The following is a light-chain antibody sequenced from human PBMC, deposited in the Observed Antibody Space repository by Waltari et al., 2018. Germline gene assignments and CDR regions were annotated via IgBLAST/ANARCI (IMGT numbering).Light chain of an antibody. CDR3: SSFTRATTLI. Sequence: QSALTQPASVSGSPGQSIAISCTGTSSDVGGYNSVSWYQQHPGKVPKLVIYDVSNRPSGVSTRFSGLQADDEADYYCSSFTRATTLIFGGGTKLTVL. V-gene: IGLV2-14*03. CDR1: SSDVGGYNS. J-gene: IGLJ2*01. CDR2: DVS.